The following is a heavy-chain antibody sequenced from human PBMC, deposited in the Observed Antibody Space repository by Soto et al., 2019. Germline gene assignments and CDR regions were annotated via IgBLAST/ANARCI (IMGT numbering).Heavy chain of an antibody. J-gene: IGHJ6*02. CDR2: IYWDEDK. Sequence: QITLKESGPPLVKPTQTLTLTCTFSGCSLSSSGVGVGWIRQPPGKAPEWLALIYWDEDKRYSPSLKTRLTITKDTSTNEVVLTMTNMDPVDTGTYYCAHKGGRGAGMDVWGQGTTVTVSS. D-gene: IGHD2-15*01. V-gene: IGHV2-5*02. CDR3: AHKGGRGAGMDV. CDR1: GCSLSSSGVG.